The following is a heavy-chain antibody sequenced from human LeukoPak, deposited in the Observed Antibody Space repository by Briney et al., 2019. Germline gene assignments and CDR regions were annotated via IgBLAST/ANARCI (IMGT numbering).Heavy chain of an antibody. D-gene: IGHD3-3*01. V-gene: IGHV3-30*04. CDR1: GFTFSSYA. Sequence: GGSLRLSCAASGFTFSSYAMHWVRQAPGKGLEWVALISYDGSNKYYANSVKGRFTISRDNSKNTLSLQLNSLRAEDTAVYYCATDSGISIFGVLKFWGQGTLVTVSS. CDR2: ISYDGSNK. CDR3: ATDSGISIFGVLKF. J-gene: IGHJ4*02.